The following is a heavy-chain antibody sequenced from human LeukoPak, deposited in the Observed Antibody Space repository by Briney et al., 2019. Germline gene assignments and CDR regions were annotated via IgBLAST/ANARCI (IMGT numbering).Heavy chain of an antibody. Sequence: SETLSLTCTVSGGSICSYYWSWIRQPPGKGLEWIGYIYYSGSTNYNPSLKSRVTISVDTSKNQFSLKLSSVTAADTAVYYCASSPHYGMDVWGQGTTVTVSS. CDR1: GGSICSYY. J-gene: IGHJ6*02. V-gene: IGHV4-59*01. CDR2: IYYSGST. CDR3: ASSPHYGMDV.